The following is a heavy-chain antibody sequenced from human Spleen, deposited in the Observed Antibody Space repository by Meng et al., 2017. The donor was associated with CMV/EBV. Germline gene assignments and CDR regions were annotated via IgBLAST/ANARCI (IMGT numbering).Heavy chain of an antibody. V-gene: IGHV1-18*01. D-gene: IGHD2-2*01. CDR2: ISAYNGNT. J-gene: IGHJ4*02. Sequence: SGYTFTSYGFSWVRQAPGQGLEWMGWISAYNGNTNYAQNLQGRVTMTTDTSTSTAYMELRSLRSDDTAVYYCARDRDILIVPSAPDYWGQGTLVTVSS. CDR1: GYTFTSYG. CDR3: ARDRDILIVPSAPDY.